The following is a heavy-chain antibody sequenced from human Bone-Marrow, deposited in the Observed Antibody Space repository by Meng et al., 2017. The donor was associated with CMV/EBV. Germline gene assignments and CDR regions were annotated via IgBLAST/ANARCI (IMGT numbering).Heavy chain of an antibody. J-gene: IGHJ1*01. D-gene: IGHD6-19*01. CDR3: ARTGYSSGWYGYFQH. Sequence: GESLKISCAASGFTFSKYWMHWVRQAPGKGLVWVSHINSDGSRPEFADSVKGRFTISRDNAKNTVYLQMSSLRAEDTAVYYCARTGYSSGWYGYFQHWGQGTRVTVSS. V-gene: IGHV3-74*03. CDR1: GFTFSKYW. CDR2: INSDGSRP.